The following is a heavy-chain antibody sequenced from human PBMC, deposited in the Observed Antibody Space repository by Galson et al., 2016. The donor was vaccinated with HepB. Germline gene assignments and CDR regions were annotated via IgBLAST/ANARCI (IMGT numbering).Heavy chain of an antibody. J-gene: IGHJ3*02. CDR3: ARDQASLPPYSGAFDI. V-gene: IGHV1-2*02. CDR2: INPNSAT. CDR1: GYTLTAYH. D-gene: IGHD2-15*01. Sequence: CKASGYTLTAYHMHWVRQAPGQGLEWMGWINPNSATNYARKFQGRVTMTRDTSISTLYMELSSLKSDDTAWYYCARDQASLPPYSGAFDIWGQGTMVTVSP.